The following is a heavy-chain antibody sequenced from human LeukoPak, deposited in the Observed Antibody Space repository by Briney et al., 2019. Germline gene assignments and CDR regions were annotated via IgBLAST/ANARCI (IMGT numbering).Heavy chain of an antibody. J-gene: IGHJ5*02. CDR2: ISYDDINE. CDR1: GFTFRSYN. D-gene: IGHD6-19*01. V-gene: IGHV3-30*04. Sequence: GRSLRLSCAASGFTFRSYNIHWVRQAPGKGLEWVAVISYDDINEYYADSVKGRFTISRDNSKNTLYLQMNSLRAEDTSVYYCAREENSGWYGHWGQGTLVTVSS. CDR3: AREENSGWYGH.